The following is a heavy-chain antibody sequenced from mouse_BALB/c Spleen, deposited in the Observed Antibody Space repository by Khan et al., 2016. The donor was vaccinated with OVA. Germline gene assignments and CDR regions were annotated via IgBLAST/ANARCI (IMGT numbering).Heavy chain of an antibody. CDR3: ARSGYGSVAY. J-gene: IGHJ3*01. CDR2: IFPNNGGT. CDR1: GYTFTDYN. D-gene: IGHD1-2*01. V-gene: IGHV1S29*02. Sequence: EVQLQESGPELVKPGASVKISCKASGYTFTDYNMDWVKQSHGESLEWIGYIFPNNGGTGYNQKFKTKATLTVDNSSSPAFMALRSLTSEDSAVYYGARSGYGSVAYWGQGTLVTVSA.